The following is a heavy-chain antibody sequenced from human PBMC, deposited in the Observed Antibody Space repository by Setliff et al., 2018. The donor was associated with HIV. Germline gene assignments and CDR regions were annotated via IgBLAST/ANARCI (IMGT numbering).Heavy chain of an antibody. V-gene: IGHV4-59*11. CDR3: ARSTVGAGASFP. CDR2: ISHSGNT. J-gene: IGHJ5*02. CDR1: GDSINTHY. Sequence: KPSETLSLTCTVSGDSINTHYWSWIRQPPGKGLEWIGGISHSGNTNFNPSLNSRVTISLDTSKNQFSLRLTSLTAADTAIYYCARSTVGAGASFPWGRGILVTVSS. D-gene: IGHD1-26*01.